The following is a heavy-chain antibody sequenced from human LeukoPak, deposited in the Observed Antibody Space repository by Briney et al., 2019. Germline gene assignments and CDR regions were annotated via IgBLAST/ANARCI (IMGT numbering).Heavy chain of an antibody. CDR2: ISSSSSYI. J-gene: IGHJ5*02. Sequence: GGSLRLSCAASGFTFSSYSMNWVRQAPGKGLEWVSSISSSSSYIYYADSVKGRFTISRDNAKNSLYLQMNSLRAEDTAVYYCARAVSHRFGGPSNWFDPWGQGTLVTVSP. D-gene: IGHD3-10*01. CDR3: ARAVSHRFGGPSNWFDP. CDR1: GFTFSSYS. V-gene: IGHV3-21*01.